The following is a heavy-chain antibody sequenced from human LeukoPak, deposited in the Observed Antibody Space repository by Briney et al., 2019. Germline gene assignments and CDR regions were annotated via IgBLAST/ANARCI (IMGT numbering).Heavy chain of an antibody. CDR2: INTDNGGT. J-gene: IGHJ6*03. CDR1: GYTFTGYF. CDR3: ARDGTSYYYDSSGYSHYYSYYMDI. Sequence: ASVKVSCKASGYTFTGYFIHWVRQAPGQGLEWVGRINTDNGGTNYAQKFQGRVTMTRDTSVTTAYMELSGLRSDDTAVYFCARDGTSYYYDSSGYSHYYSYYMDIWGKGTTITVSS. D-gene: IGHD3-22*01. V-gene: IGHV1-2*06.